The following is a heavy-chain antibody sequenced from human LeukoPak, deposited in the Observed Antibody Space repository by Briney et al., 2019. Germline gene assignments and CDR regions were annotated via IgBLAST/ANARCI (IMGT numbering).Heavy chain of an antibody. V-gene: IGHV3-23*01. Sequence: GGSLRLSCAASGFTFSSYAMSWVRQAPGKGLEWVSAISGSGGSTYYADSVKGRFTISRDNSKNTLYLQMNSLRAEDTAVYYCARPPGVVVVVAATPFDYWGQGTLVTVSS. CDR3: ARPPGVVVVVAATPFDY. CDR2: ISGSGGST. J-gene: IGHJ4*02. CDR1: GFTFSSYA. D-gene: IGHD2-15*01.